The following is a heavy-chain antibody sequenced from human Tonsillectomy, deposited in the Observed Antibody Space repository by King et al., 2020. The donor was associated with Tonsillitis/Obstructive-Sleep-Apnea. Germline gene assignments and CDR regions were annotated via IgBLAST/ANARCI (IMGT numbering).Heavy chain of an antibody. J-gene: IGHJ6*03. D-gene: IGHD3-16*01. CDR1: GDSIYSRDYS. CDR3: ARSRWGINGRKYWYYYIDF. CDR2: YYNNVET. V-gene: IGHV4-30-4*01. Sequence: VQLQESGPGLVRPSQTLSLTCAVSGDSIYSRDYSCHWIRQAPGQGLEWIGFYYNNVETYYNPSLKSRLTLSVDTSKNQFSLNLHSVTAADAAVYFCARSRWGINGRKYWYYYIDFWGKGTTVIVSS.